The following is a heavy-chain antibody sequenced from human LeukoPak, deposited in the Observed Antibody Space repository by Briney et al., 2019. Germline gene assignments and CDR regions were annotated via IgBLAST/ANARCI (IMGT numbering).Heavy chain of an antibody. CDR3: VRVTRNIAAAPWAY. CDR1: GYTFSSYG. J-gene: IGHJ4*02. CDR2: ISAYNGNT. D-gene: IGHD6-13*01. V-gene: IGHV1-18*01. Sequence: GASVKVSCKASGYTFSSYGISWVRQAPGQGLEWMGWISAYNGNTNYAQKLQGRLTMTTDTSTSTAYMEVRSLRSDDTAVYYCVRVTRNIAAAPWAYWGQGTLVTVPS.